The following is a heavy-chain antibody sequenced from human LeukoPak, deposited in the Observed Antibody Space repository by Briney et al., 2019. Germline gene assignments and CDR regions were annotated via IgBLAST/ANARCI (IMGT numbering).Heavy chain of an antibody. V-gene: IGHV3-30*02. Sequence: GGSLRLSCAASGFTFSSYGMHWVRQAPGKGLEWVAFIRYDGRNKYYADSVKGRFTISRDNSKNTLYLQMNSLRAEDTAVYYCARDLSPEPEKNYYMDVWGKGTTVTISS. J-gene: IGHJ6*03. CDR2: IRYDGRNK. CDR1: GFTFSSYG. D-gene: IGHD1-14*01. CDR3: ARDLSPEPEKNYYMDV.